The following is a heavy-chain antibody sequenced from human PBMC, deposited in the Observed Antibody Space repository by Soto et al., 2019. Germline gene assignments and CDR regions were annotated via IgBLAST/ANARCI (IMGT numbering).Heavy chain of an antibody. J-gene: IGHJ4*02. CDR3: VTQPGGGGY. D-gene: IGHD2-2*01. V-gene: IGHV3-53*01. Sequence: EVQLVESGGGLIQPGGSLRLSCAVSGFTVSNNYMSWVRQAPGKGLEGVSVIYSGGYTAYGDSVKGRFTISRDNSKNTLFLKKKRQSAPDTAVYYCVTQPGGGGYWGQGTLVTVSS. CDR1: GFTVSNNY. CDR2: IYSGGYT.